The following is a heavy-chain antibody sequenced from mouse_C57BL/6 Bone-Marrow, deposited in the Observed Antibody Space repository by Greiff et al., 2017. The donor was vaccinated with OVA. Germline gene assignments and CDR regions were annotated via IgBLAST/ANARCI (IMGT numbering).Heavy chain of an antibody. CDR3: ARKAVVPHYFDY. V-gene: IGHV2-9-1*01. J-gene: IGHJ2*01. CDR2: IWTGGGT. Sequence: VKLMESGPGLVAPSQSLSITLTSYAISWVRQPPGKGREWLGVIWTGGGTNYNSALKSRLSISKDNSKSQVFLKMNSLQTDDTARYYCARKAVVPHYFDYWGKGTTLTVSS. D-gene: IGHD5-1*01. CDR1: TSYA.